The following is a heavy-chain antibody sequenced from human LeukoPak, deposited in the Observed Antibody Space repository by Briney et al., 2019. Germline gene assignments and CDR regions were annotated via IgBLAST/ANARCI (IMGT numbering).Heavy chain of an antibody. V-gene: IGHV4-4*07. Sequence: SETLSLTCTVSGGSISSYYWSWIRQPAGKGLEWIGRTYTSGSTNYNPSLKSRVTMSVDTSKNQFPLKLSSVTAADTAVYYCATSGGIVAKLDYWGQGTLVTVSS. CDR2: TYTSGST. CDR1: GGSISSYY. D-gene: IGHD5-12*01. CDR3: ATSGGIVAKLDY. J-gene: IGHJ4*02.